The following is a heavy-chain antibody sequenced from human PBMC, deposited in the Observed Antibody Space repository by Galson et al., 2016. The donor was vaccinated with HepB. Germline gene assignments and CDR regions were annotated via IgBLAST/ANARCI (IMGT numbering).Heavy chain of an antibody. J-gene: IGHJ4*02. CDR3: ASPSPTGDYFDY. V-gene: IGHV3-21*01. CDR1: GFPFNTYS. D-gene: IGHD4-17*01. Sequence: LRLSCAASGFPFNTYSMNWVRQAPGKGLEWVSYISSTGSYMYYSDSVQGRFTISRDNAKNSLFLQMNSLRAEDTAVYYCASPSPTGDYFDYWGQGTLVTVSS. CDR2: ISSTGSYM.